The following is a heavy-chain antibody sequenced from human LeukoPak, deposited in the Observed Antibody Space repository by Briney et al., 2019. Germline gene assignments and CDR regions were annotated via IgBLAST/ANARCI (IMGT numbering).Heavy chain of an antibody. V-gene: IGHV1-2*02. Sequence: ASVKVSCKASGYTFTGYYMHWVRQAPGQGLEWMGWINPNSGGTNYAQKFQGRVTMIRDTSISTAYMELSRLRSDDTAVYYCARDLVTTFTYYYYMDVWGKGTTVTVSS. CDR2: INPNSGGT. CDR1: GYTFTGYY. J-gene: IGHJ6*03. CDR3: ARDLVTTFTYYYYMDV. D-gene: IGHD4-17*01.